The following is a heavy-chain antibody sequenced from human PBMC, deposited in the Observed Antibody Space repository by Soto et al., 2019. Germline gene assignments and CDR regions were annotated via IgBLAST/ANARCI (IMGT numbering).Heavy chain of an antibody. Sequence: PSEALSLTCTVSGGSISSYYWSWIRQPPGKGLEWIGYIYYSGSTNYNPSLKSRVTISVDTSKNQFSLKLSSVTAADTAVYYCARGNYDFWSGFGNYYYYYMDVWGKGTTVTVS. CDR1: GGSISSYY. D-gene: IGHD3-3*01. V-gene: IGHV4-59*01. J-gene: IGHJ6*03. CDR3: ARGNYDFWSGFGNYYYYYMDV. CDR2: IYYSGST.